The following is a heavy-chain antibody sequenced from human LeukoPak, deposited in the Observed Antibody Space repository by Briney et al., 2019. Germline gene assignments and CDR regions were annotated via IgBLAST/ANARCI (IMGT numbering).Heavy chain of an antibody. CDR1: GYTFTSYG. CDR3: ARAYLNDYSNYFDY. CDR2: ISAYNGNT. J-gene: IGHJ4*02. V-gene: IGHV1-18*01. Sequence: GASVKISCKASGYTFTSYGISWVRQAPGQGLKWMGWISAYNGNTNYAQKLQGRVTMTTDTSTSTAYMELRSLRSDDTAVYYCARAYLNDYSNYFDYWGQGTLVTVSS. D-gene: IGHD4-11*01.